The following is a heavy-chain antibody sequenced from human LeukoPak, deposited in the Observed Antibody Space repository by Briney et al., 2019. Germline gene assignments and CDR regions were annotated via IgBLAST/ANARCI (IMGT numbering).Heavy chain of an antibody. CDR1: GFTFSTYW. V-gene: IGHV3-33*08. CDR3: ARGNGNNYGDLDY. J-gene: IGHJ4*02. Sequence: GGSLRLSCAASGFTFSTYWMTWVRQAPEKGLEWVAVIWFDGSQTYNADSVKGRFTISRDNSKNTLSLEMNSLRDEDTAVYYCARGNGNNYGDLDYWGQGTVVTVSS. CDR2: IWFDGSQT. D-gene: IGHD5-18*01.